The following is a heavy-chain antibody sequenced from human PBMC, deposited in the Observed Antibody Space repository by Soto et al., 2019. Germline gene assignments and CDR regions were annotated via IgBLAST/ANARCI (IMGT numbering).Heavy chain of an antibody. CDR2: IIPIFGTA. V-gene: IGHV1-69*06. J-gene: IGHJ5*02. CDR1: GGTFSSYA. Sequence: GASVKVSCKASGGTFSSYAISWVRQAPGQGLEWMGGIIPIFGTANYAQKFQGRVTITADKSTSTAYMELSSLRSEDTAVYYCARSGIAVAVYNRFDPWGQGTLVTVSS. D-gene: IGHD6-19*01. CDR3: ARSGIAVAVYNRFDP.